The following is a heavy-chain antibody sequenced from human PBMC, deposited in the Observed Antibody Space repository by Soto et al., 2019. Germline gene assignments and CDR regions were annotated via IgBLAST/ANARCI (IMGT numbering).Heavy chain of an antibody. CDR3: TRSFTIFGVPLDYYYMDV. D-gene: IGHD3-3*01. V-gene: IGHV3-49*03. Sequence: HPWGSLRLSCTASGFTFGDYAMSWFRQAPGKGLEWVGFIRSKAYGGTTEYAASVKGRFTISRDDSKSIAYLQMNSLKTEDTAVYYCTRSFTIFGVPLDYYYMDVWGKGTTVTVSS. J-gene: IGHJ6*03. CDR1: GFTFGDYA. CDR2: IRSKAYGGTT.